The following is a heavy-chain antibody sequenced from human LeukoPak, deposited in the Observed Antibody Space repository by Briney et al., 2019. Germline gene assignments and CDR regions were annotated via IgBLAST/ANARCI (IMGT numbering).Heavy chain of an antibody. D-gene: IGHD6-19*01. J-gene: IGHJ5*02. CDR1: GGSITTSSFY. CDR2: FYYTGDT. CDR3: VRAVGAVAGPGDWFDP. Sequence: SETLSLTCNVSGGSITTSSFYWGWIRQTPGKGLEWIGTFYYTGDTHYNRSLKRRATIAVDTSKDQFFLGLSSVTAADTAVYYCVRAVGAVAGPGDWFDPWGPGTLVTVSS. V-gene: IGHV4-39*01.